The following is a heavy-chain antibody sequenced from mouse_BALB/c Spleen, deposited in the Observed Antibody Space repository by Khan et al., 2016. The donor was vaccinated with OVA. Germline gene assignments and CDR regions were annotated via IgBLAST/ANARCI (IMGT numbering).Heavy chain of an antibody. Sequence: EVELVESGGGLVKPGGSLKLSCEVSGFAFNSYDMSWVRQTPEKRLEWVATISSTGTYTYYPASVKGRFTISRDTARNTLYLQMSSLMSEDTALYYCTRPSYYGNPWFTYWGQGTLVTVSA. CDR3: TRPSYYGNPWFTY. V-gene: IGHV5-9*02. D-gene: IGHD2-10*01. CDR1: GFAFNSYD. CDR2: ISSTGTYT. J-gene: IGHJ3*01.